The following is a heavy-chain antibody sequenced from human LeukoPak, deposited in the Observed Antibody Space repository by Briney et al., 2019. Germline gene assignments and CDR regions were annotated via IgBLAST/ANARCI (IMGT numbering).Heavy chain of an antibody. CDR2: ITTSGGAK. D-gene: IGHD6-19*01. J-gene: IGHJ6*02. CDR1: GFTFSSYS. Sequence: PGGSLRLSCAASGFTFSSYSMNWVRQAPGKGLEWISYITTSGGAKNYADSVKGRFTISRDNSKNTLYLQMNSLRAEDTAVYYCAKGAVAGNYYYYGMDVWGQGTTVTVSS. V-gene: IGHV3-48*01. CDR3: AKGAVAGNYYYYGMDV.